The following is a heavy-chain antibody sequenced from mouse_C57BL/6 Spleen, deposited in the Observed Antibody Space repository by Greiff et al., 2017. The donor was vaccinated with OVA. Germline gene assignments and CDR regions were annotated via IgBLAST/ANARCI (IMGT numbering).Heavy chain of an antibody. V-gene: IGHV1-69*01. CDR2: IDPSDSYT. CDR3: ARSYYYGSSLYWYFDV. J-gene: IGHJ1*03. CDR1: GYTFTSYW. D-gene: IGHD1-1*01. Sequence: QVQLQQPGAELVMPGASVKLSCKASGYTFTSYWMHWVKQRPGQGLEWIGEIDPSDSYTNYNQKFKGKSTLTVDKSSSTAYMQLSSLTSEDSAVYYCARSYYYGSSLYWYFDVWGTGTTVTVSS.